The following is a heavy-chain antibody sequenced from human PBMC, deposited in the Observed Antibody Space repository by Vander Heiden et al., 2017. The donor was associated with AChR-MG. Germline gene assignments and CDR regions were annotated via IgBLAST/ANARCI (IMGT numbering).Heavy chain of an antibody. J-gene: IGHJ4*02. CDR1: GFTFSTYE. CDR3: ARRYCSSSSCLFDY. Sequence: EVQLVESGGGLVQPGGSLRPSCEASGFTFSTYEMNWVRQPPGKGLEWVSHISGGSNTIHYADSVKGRFTVSRDNAKNSLYLQMNSLRAEDTAVYYCARRYCSSSSCLFDYWGQGTLVTVSA. CDR2: ISGGSNTI. V-gene: IGHV3-48*03. D-gene: IGHD2-2*01.